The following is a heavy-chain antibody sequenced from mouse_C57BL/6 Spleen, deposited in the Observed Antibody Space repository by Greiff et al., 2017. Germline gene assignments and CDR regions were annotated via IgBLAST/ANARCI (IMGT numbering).Heavy chain of an antibody. D-gene: IGHD1-1*01. J-gene: IGHJ1*03. CDR1: GYAFSSSW. CDR2: IYPGDGDT. Sequence: VQLVESGPELVKPGASVKISCKASGYAFSSSWMNWVKQRPGKGLEWIGRIYPGDGDTNYNGKFKGKATLTADKSSSTAYMQLSSLTSEDSAVYFCARRTYPPYYYGSSYVDWYFDVWGTGTTVTVSS. V-gene: IGHV1-82*01. CDR3: ARRTYPPYYYGSSYVDWYFDV.